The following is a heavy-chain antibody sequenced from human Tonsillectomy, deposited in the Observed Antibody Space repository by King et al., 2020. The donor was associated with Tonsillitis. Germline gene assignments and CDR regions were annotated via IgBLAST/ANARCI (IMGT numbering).Heavy chain of an antibody. CDR2: MSYDGTNK. CDR3: ARDRGYGSGTFPDY. CDR1: GFTFNNYA. Sequence: QVQLVESGGGVVQPGRSLRLSCAASGFTFNNYAMHWVRQAPGKGLEWVAVMSYDGTNKYYADSVKGRFTISRDNSKNTLYLQMNSLRAEDTAVYYCARDRGYGSGTFPDYWGQGTLVTVSS. J-gene: IGHJ4*02. D-gene: IGHD3-10*01. V-gene: IGHV3-30-3*01.